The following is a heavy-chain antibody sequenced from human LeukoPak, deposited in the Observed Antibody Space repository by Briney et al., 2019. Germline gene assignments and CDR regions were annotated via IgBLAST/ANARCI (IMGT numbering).Heavy chain of an antibody. CDR3: ARAHYYGSGSYVYYGMDV. D-gene: IGHD3-10*01. J-gene: IGHJ6*02. Sequence: PGESLKISCKGSGYSFTSYWIGWVRQMPGKGLEWMGIIYPGDSDTRYSPSFQGQVTISADKSISTAYLQWSSLKASDTAMYYCARAHYYGSGSYVYYGMDVWGQGTTVTVSS. V-gene: IGHV5-51*01. CDR1: GYSFTSYW. CDR2: IYPGDSDT.